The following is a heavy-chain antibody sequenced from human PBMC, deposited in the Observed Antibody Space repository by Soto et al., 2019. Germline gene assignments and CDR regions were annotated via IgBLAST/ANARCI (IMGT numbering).Heavy chain of an antibody. CDR3: AKDTYYYYSIGYYVFDS. CDR1: GFTFSAYG. CDR2: ISHDGSNT. Sequence: GSLRLSCAASGFTFSAYGIHWVRQAPGKGLEWVAVISHDGSNTNYADSVKGRFTFSRDNSKDTVYLQMNSLRAEDTAVYYCAKDTYYYYSIGYYVFDSCGQGT. D-gene: IGHD3-22*01. J-gene: IGHJ4*02. V-gene: IGHV3-30*18.